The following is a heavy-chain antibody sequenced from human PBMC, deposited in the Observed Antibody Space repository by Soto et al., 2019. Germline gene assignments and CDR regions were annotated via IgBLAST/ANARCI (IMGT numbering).Heavy chain of an antibody. Sequence: SETLSLTCDVSGGSIDNSHSFWGWVRQSPGRGLEFIGSAYYSGTTYYTPSLKSRLTMSMDRANDHFSLNLTSVTAAGTAVYFCARGHYYYGMDVWGQGITVTVSS. CDR2: AYYSGTT. CDR1: GGSIDNSHSF. V-gene: IGHV4-39*07. J-gene: IGHJ6*02. CDR3: ARGHYYYGMDV.